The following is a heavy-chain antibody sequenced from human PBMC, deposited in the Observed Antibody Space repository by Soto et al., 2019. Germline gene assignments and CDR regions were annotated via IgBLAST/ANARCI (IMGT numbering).Heavy chain of an antibody. CDR3: ARGVPAAGTDWFDP. D-gene: IGHD6-13*01. CDR2: VSSTGSS. Sequence: SETLSLTCTVSGGSISNYYWSWIRQSAEKRLEWIGRVSSTGSSYYNPSLKSRVTISVDTSKNQVSLNLTSVTAADTAVYYCARGVPAAGTDWFDPWGQGTLITVSS. CDR1: GGSISNYY. J-gene: IGHJ5*02. V-gene: IGHV4-4*07.